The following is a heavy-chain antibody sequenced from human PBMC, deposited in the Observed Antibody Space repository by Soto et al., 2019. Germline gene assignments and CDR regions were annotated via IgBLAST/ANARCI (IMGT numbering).Heavy chain of an antibody. CDR3: AKDQTGGFDFWSEHYYYGLDV. V-gene: IGHV3-23*01. J-gene: IGHJ6*02. CDR1: GFTFSTYA. CDR2: ISGSGGST. Sequence: GGSLRLSCAASGFTFSTYAITWVRQAPGKGLVWVSTISGSGGSTYYADSVKGRFTISRDNSKNTLYLQMNSLRAEDTAVYYCAKDQTGGFDFWSEHYYYGLDVWGQGITVTVSS. D-gene: IGHD3-3*01.